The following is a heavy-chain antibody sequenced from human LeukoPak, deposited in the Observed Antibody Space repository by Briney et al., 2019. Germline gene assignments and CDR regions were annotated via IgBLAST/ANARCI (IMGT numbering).Heavy chain of an antibody. Sequence: GGSLRLSCAASGFTFSSHRMRWVRQAPGQGLEWVAYVSTSSTTIQYADSVKGRFTISRDDAKNSLSLQMNSLRVEDTAVYYCARVIAIHTVTPFDHWGQGTLVTVSS. D-gene: IGHD4-11*01. CDR3: ARVIAIHTVTPFDH. CDR2: VSTSSTTI. J-gene: IGHJ4*02. V-gene: IGHV3-48*04. CDR1: GFTFSSHR.